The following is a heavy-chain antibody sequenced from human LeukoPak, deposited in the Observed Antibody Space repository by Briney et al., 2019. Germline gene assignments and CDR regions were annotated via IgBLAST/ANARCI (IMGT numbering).Heavy chain of an antibody. CDR3: AKDLSPDPLWPKPDY. Sequence: QPGRSLRLSCAASGFRFSSYGMHWVRQAPDKGLEWVAVISYDGSNRYYADSVKGRFTISRDNSKNTLYPQMNSLRAEDTAVYFCAKDLSPDPLWPKPDYWGQGTLVTVSS. V-gene: IGHV3-30*18. CDR2: ISYDGSNR. J-gene: IGHJ4*02. D-gene: IGHD3-10*01. CDR1: GFRFSSYG.